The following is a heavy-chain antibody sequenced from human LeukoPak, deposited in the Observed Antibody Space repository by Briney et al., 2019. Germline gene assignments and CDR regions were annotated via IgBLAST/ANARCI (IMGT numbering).Heavy chain of an antibody. Sequence: GGSLRLSCAASGFTFSSYAMNWVRQAPGKGLEWVSAISGSGGSTYYADSVKGRFTISRDNSKNTLYLQMNSLRAEDTAVYYCAKDTRYAEYFQHWGQGTLVTVSS. V-gene: IGHV3-23*01. CDR1: GFTFSSYA. J-gene: IGHJ1*01. CDR3: AKDTRYAEYFQH. CDR2: ISGSGGST. D-gene: IGHD3-16*02.